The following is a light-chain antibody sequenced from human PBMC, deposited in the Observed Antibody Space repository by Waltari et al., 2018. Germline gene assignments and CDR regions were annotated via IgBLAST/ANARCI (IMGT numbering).Light chain of an antibody. CDR3: QQSYSTLALT. V-gene: IGKV1-39*01. CDR1: QSISSY. J-gene: IGKJ4*01. CDR2: AAS. Sequence: DIQMTQSPSSLSASVGDRVTITCRASQSISSYLNWYQQKPGKAPKLLIYAASSVQSGVPARFSGSGSGTDFTLTISSLQPEDFATYYCQQSYSTLALTFGGGTKVEIK.